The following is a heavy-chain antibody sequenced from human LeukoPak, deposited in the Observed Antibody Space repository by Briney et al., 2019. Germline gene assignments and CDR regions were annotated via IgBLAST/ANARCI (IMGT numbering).Heavy chain of an antibody. CDR3: AKPADFTDAFDI. Sequence: GGSLRLSCAASGFNFSTYAMNWVRQAPGKGLEWVSFISSSGGTTYYGDSVKGRFTISRDNSKNTLYLQMNSLRAEDTALYYCAKPADFTDAFDIWGPGTMVTVSS. D-gene: IGHD3-3*01. CDR2: ISSSGGTT. V-gene: IGHV3-23*01. J-gene: IGHJ3*02. CDR1: GFNFSTYA.